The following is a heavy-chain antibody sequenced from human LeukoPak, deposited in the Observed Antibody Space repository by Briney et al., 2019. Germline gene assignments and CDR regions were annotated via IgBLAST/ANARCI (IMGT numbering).Heavy chain of an antibody. CDR1: GYTFTSYG. CDR2: ISAYNGNT. D-gene: IGHD2-2*01. CDR3: ASLGGTNPYYYYYMDV. Sequence: ASVKVSCKASGYTFTSYGISWVRQAPAQGLEWLGWISAYNGNTNYAQKLQGRVTMTTDTSTRTAYMELRSLRSDDTAVYYCASLGGTNPYYYYYMDVWGKGTTVTVSS. J-gene: IGHJ6*03. V-gene: IGHV1-18*01.